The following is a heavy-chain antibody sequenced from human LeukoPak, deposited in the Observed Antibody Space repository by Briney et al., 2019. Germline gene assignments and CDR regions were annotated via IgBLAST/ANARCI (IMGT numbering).Heavy chain of an antibody. V-gene: IGHV1-24*01. Sequence: ASVKVSCKVSGYTLTELSMHCVRQAPGRGLEWMGGFDPEDGETIYAQKFQGRVTMTEDTSTDTAYMDLRSLRSEDTAVYYCATDRLSGWIQLWTYWGQGTLVTVSS. J-gene: IGHJ4*02. CDR3: ATDRLSGWIQLWTY. CDR2: FDPEDGET. CDR1: GYTLTELS. D-gene: IGHD5-18*01.